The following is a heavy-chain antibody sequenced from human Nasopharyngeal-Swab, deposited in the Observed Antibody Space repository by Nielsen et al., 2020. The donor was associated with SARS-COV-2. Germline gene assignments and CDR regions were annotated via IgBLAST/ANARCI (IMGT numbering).Heavy chain of an antibody. J-gene: IGHJ4*02. CDR2: IIPIFGTA. V-gene: IGHV1-69*13. D-gene: IGHD5-12*01. Sequence: SVKVSCKASGYTFTSYYMHWVRQAPGQGLEWMGGIIPIFGTANYAQKFQGRVTITADESTSTAYMELSSLRSEDTAVYYCARVAGASGYDFSGWGQGTLVTVSS. CDR1: GYTFTSYY. CDR3: ARVAGASGYDFSG.